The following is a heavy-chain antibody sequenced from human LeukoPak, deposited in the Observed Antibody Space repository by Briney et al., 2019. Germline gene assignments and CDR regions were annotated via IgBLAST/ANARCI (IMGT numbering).Heavy chain of an antibody. D-gene: IGHD6-19*01. CDR2: MNPNSGNT. V-gene: IGHV1-8*01. J-gene: IGHJ4*02. CDR3: ARGDGAVAGNDY. CDR1: GYTFTSYD. Sequence: ASVKVSCKASGYTFTSYDINWVRQATGQGLEWMGWMNPNSGNTGYAQKFQGRVTMTRNTSISTAYMELSSLRSEDTAVYCCARGDGAVAGNDYWGQGTLVTVSS.